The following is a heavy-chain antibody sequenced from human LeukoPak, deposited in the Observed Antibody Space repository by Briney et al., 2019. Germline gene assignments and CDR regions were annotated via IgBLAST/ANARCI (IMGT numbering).Heavy chain of an antibody. Sequence: SETLSLTCTVSGGSISSYYWSWIRQPPGKGLEWIGEITHSGSTNYNPSLKSRVTISVDTSKNQFSLKLSSVTAADTAVYYCARARNAFDIWGQGTMVTVSS. J-gene: IGHJ3*02. V-gene: IGHV4-34*01. CDR2: ITHSGST. D-gene: IGHD1-14*01. CDR1: GGSISSYY. CDR3: ARARNAFDI.